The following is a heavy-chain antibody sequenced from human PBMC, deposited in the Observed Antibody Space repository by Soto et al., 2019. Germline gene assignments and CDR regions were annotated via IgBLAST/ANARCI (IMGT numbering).Heavy chain of an antibody. J-gene: IGHJ4*02. Sequence: LSLTCPVSGGSITTGGYYWSWIRQLPGKGLEWIGHRYYSESTYYNPSLKSRVSISLDTSKNQFSLKLSFVTAADTAMYYCARTKCSGGSCYSWSLDYWGQGTPVTVSS. CDR1: GGSITTGGYY. D-gene: IGHD2-15*01. V-gene: IGHV4-31*03. CDR3: ARTKCSGGSCYSWSLDY. CDR2: RYYSEST.